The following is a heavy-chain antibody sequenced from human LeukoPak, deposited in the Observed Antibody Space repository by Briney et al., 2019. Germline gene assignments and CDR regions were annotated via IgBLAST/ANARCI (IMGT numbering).Heavy chain of an antibody. CDR3: ARGRLGSGY. V-gene: IGHV4-34*01. Sequence: SETLSLTCAAYGGSFSGYYWSWIRQPPGKGLEWIGEINHSGSTNYNPSLKSRVTISVDTSKNQFSLKLSSVTAADTAVYYCARGRLGSGYWGQGTLVTVSS. CDR1: GGSFSGYY. J-gene: IGHJ4*02. D-gene: IGHD7-27*01. CDR2: INHSGST.